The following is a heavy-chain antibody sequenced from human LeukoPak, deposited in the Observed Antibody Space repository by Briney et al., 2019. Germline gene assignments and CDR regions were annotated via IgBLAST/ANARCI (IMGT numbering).Heavy chain of an antibody. CDR1: GYTFNGYA. CDR2: INPNSGGT. Sequence: ASVKVSCKASGYTFNGYAITWVRQAPGQGLEWMGWINPNSGGTNYAQKFQGRVTMTRDTSISTAYMELSRLRSDDTAVYYCARVTVPSASWFDPWGQGTLVTVSS. V-gene: IGHV1-2*02. J-gene: IGHJ5*02. CDR3: ARVTVPSASWFDP. D-gene: IGHD4-11*01.